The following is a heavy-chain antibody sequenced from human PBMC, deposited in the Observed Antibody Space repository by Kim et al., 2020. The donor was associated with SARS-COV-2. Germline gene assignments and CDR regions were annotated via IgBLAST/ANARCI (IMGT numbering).Heavy chain of an antibody. Sequence: GGSLRLSCAASGFTFSSYAMSWVRQAPGKGLEWVSAISGSGGSTYYADSVKGRFTISRDNSKNTLYLQMNSLRAEDTAVYYCAKDXSRITIFGVVTRGGXDVWGQGXTVTVSS. V-gene: IGHV3-23*01. D-gene: IGHD3-3*01. J-gene: IGHJ6*02. CDR3: AKDXSRITIFGVVTRGGXDV. CDR2: ISGSGGST. CDR1: GFTFSSYA.